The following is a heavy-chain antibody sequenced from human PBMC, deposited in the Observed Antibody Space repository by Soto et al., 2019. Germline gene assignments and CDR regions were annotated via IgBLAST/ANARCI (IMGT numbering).Heavy chain of an antibody. Sequence: EVQLLVSGGGLVQPGGSLRLSCSTSGFTFSTYAMNWVRQAPGKGLEWVSALSGSGGTTYYADSVRGRFTISRDNSKNTLFLQMSSLRAEDTALYYCAKQRAGYGSGSDTIYFDFWGQGTLVTVSS. CDR3: AKQRAGYGSGSDTIYFDF. D-gene: IGHD3-10*01. CDR1: GFTFSTYA. J-gene: IGHJ4*02. CDR2: LSGSGGTT. V-gene: IGHV3-23*01.